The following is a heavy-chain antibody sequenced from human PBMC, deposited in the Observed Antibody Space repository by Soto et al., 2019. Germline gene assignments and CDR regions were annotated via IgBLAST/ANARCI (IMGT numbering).Heavy chain of an antibody. V-gene: IGHV1-69*06. D-gene: IGHD3-3*01. CDR1: GGTFSSYA. CDR2: IIPIFGTA. CDR3: ARYWYYDFWSGYSNNWFDP. Sequence: SVKVSCKASGGTFSSYAISWVRQAPGQGLEWMGGIIPIFGTANYAQKFQGRVTITADKSTSTAYMELSSLRSEDTAVYYCARYWYYDFWSGYSNNWFDPWGQGTRVTVSS. J-gene: IGHJ5*02.